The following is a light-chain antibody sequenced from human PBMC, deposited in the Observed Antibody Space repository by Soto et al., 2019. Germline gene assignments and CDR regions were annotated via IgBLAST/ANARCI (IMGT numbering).Light chain of an antibody. CDR3: QHFKDSSWT. CDR1: QSIRRW. J-gene: IGKJ1*01. V-gene: IGKV1-5*03. CDR2: TTS. Sequence: DIHLTQSPSTLSASVGDRITITCLDSQSIRRWLAWYQQKPGKAPKLLIYTTSSLESGDPARFSGSGSGTEFTLTISSLQPDDFATYYCQHFKDSSWTFGQGTKVEIK.